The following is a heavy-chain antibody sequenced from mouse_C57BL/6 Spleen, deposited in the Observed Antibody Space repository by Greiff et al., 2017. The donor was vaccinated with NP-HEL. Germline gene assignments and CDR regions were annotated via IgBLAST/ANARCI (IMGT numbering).Heavy chain of an antibody. V-gene: IGHV1-66*01. D-gene: IGHD1-1*01. CDR2: IYPGSGNT. CDR1: GYSFTSYY. J-gene: IGHJ2*01. Sequence: QVQLQQSGPELVKPGASVKISCKASGYSFTSYYIHWVKQRPGQGLEWIGWIYPGSGNTKYNEKFKGKATLTADTSSSTAYMQLSSLTSEDSAVYYCARYTTVVATDYWGQGTTLTVSS. CDR3: ARYTTVVATDY.